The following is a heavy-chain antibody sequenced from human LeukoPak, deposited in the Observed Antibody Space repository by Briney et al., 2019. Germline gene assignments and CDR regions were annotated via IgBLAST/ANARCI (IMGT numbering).Heavy chain of an antibody. Sequence: NPSETLSPTCAAYGGSFSGYYWSWIRQPPGKGLEWIGYIYYSGSTNYNPSLKSRVTISVDTSKNQFSLKLSSVTAADTAVYYCASDLLGATFNYWGQGTLVTVSS. D-gene: IGHD1-26*01. V-gene: IGHV4-59*12. CDR2: IYYSGST. CDR1: GGSFSGYY. CDR3: ASDLLGATFNY. J-gene: IGHJ4*02.